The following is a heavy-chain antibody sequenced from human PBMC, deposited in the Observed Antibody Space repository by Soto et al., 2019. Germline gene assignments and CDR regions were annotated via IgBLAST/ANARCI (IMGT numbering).Heavy chain of an antibody. D-gene: IGHD5-18*01. CDR1: GGSISSSNW. CDR2: IYHSGST. J-gene: IGHJ3*02. Sequence: SETLSLTCAVSGGSISSSNWWSWVRQPPGKGLEWIGEIYHSGSTNYNPSLKSRVTISVDKSKNQFSLKLSSVTAADTAVYYCAREGSIGWGHTAMSDIWGQGTMVTVSS. V-gene: IGHV4-4*02. CDR3: AREGSIGWGHTAMSDI.